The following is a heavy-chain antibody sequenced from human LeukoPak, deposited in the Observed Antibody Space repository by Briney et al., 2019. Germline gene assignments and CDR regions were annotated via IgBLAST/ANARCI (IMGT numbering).Heavy chain of an antibody. D-gene: IGHD6-19*01. CDR1: GYTFTGYY. V-gene: IGHV1-2*02. CDR2: INPNSGGT. CDR3: AGSPRRGQQWPIQYFDY. J-gene: IGHJ4*02. Sequence: ASVKVSCKASGYTFTGYYMHWVRQAPGQGLEWMGWINPNSGGTNYAQKFQGRVTMTRDTSISTAYMELSRLRSDDTAVYYCAGSPRRGQQWPIQYFDYWGQGTLVTVSS.